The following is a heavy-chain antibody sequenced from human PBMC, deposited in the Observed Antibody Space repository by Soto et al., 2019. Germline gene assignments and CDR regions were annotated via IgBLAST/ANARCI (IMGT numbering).Heavy chain of an antibody. CDR1: GDSVSSNSAA. CDR3: ARDQHLYDILTGYYYYYGMDV. Sequence: QVQLQQSGPGLVKPSQTLSLTCAISGDSVSSNSAAWNWIRQSPSRGLEWLGRTYYRSKWYNDYAVSVKSRITINPDTSKNQFSLQLNSVTPEDTAVYYCARDQHLYDILTGYYYYYGMDVWGQGTTVTVSS. J-gene: IGHJ6*02. CDR2: TYYRSKWYN. D-gene: IGHD3-9*01. V-gene: IGHV6-1*01.